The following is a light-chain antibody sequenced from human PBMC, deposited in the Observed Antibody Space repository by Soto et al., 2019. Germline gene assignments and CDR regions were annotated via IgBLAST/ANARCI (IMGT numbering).Light chain of an antibody. J-gene: IGKJ1*01. CDR3: QQSDTWPRT. V-gene: IGKV3-15*01. CDR2: GAS. Sequence: EIVLTQSPATLSLSPGERATLCCRASQGVSSYLAWYQQKPGQAPRLLIYGASTRATGIPARFSGSGSGTEFTLTISSLQSEDFAVYYCQQSDTWPRTFGQGTKVDIK. CDR1: QGVSSY.